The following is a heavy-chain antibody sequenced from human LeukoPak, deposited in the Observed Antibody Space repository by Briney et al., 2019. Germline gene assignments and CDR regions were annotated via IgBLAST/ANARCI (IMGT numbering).Heavy chain of an antibody. CDR1: GGSISSGDYY. Sequence: SETLSLTCAVSGGSISSGDYYWSWIRQPPAKGLGWFGYIYYSGSTYYNPSLKSRVTISVDTSKNQFSLKLSSVTAADTAVYYCARGLRFLEWLFPSFDYWGQGTLVTVSS. V-gene: IGHV4-30-4*08. J-gene: IGHJ4*02. CDR2: IYYSGST. D-gene: IGHD3-3*01. CDR3: ARGLRFLEWLFPSFDY.